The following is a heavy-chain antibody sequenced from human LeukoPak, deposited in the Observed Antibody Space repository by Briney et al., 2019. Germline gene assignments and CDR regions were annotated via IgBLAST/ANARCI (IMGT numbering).Heavy chain of an antibody. CDR2: IYYSGST. Sequence: PSETLSLTCTVSGGSISSYYWSWIRQPPGKGLEWIGYIYYSGSTNYNPSLKSRVTISVDTSKNQFSLKLSSVTAADTAVYYCAAGRAYYDSSGILDYWGQGTLVTVSS. CDR1: GGSISSYY. CDR3: AAGRAYYDSSGILDY. D-gene: IGHD3-22*01. V-gene: IGHV4-59*01. J-gene: IGHJ4*02.